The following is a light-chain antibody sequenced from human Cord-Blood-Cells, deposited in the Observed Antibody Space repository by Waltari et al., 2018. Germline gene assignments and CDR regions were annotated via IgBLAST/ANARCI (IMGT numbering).Light chain of an antibody. Sequence: IVMTPSPATLSVSPGERATLSCRASKSVSSYLAWYQQTPGEAPRLLIYGASTRATGIPARFSGSGFGTEFTLTISSLEAEDFAVEYCQQYNNWAPWTFGQGTKVE. V-gene: IGKV3-15*01. CDR3: QQYNNWAPWT. CDR1: KSVSSY. CDR2: GAS. J-gene: IGKJ1*01.